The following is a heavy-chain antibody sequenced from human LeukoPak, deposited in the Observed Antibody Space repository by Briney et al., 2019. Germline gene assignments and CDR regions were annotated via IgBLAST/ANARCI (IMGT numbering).Heavy chain of an antibody. V-gene: IGHV3-48*04. D-gene: IGHD3-22*01. J-gene: IGHJ4*02. CDR2: ISWSSSTI. CDR3: ARDYYDSRGYYSGYDY. Sequence: GGSLRLSCEASGFTFSSYAMNWVRQAPGKGLEWVSYISWSSSTIYYADSVKGRFTISRDNAKNSLYLQMNSLRAEDTAVYYCARDYYDSRGYYSGYDYWGQGTLVTVSS. CDR1: GFTFSSYA.